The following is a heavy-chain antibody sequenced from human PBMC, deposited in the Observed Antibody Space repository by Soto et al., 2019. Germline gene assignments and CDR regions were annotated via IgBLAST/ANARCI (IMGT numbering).Heavy chain of an antibody. CDR3: AKDGSREQLSFYYYYGMDV. D-gene: IGHD5-18*01. CDR2: ISGSGGST. V-gene: IGHV3-23*01. CDR1: GFTFSSYA. J-gene: IGHJ6*02. Sequence: EVQLLESGGGLVQPGGSLRLSCAASGFTFSSYAMSWVRQAPGKGLEWVSAISGSGGSTYYADSVKGRFTISRDNSNNTLYLQMNSLRAEDTAVYYCAKDGSREQLSFYYYYGMDVWGQGTTVTVSS.